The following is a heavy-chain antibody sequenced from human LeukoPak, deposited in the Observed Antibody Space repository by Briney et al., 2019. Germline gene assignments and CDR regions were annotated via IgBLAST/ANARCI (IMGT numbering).Heavy chain of an antibody. CDR3: ARVGSSGSYNEDY. CDR1: GFTFSSYS. CDR2: ISSSSTYI. Sequence: GGSLRLSCAASGFTFSSYSMNWVRQAPGKGLEWVSSISSSSTYIYYADSVKGRFTISRDNAKNSLYLQMDTLRAEDTAVYYCARVGSSGSYNEDYWGQGTLVTVSS. D-gene: IGHD1-26*01. J-gene: IGHJ4*02. V-gene: IGHV3-21*01.